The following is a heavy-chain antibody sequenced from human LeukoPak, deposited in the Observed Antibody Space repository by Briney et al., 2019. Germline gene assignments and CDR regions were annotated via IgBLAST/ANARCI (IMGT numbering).Heavy chain of an antibody. V-gene: IGHV3-48*03. CDR2: ISSSGSTI. D-gene: IGHD3-3*01. CDR1: GFTFSSYE. J-gene: IGHJ3*02. CDR3: ASPHVLRFLEWLPYDAFDI. Sequence: GGSLRLSCAASGFTFSSYEMNWVRQAPGKGLEWVSYISSSGSTIYYADSVKGRFTISRDNAKNSLYLQMNSLRAEDTAVYYCASPHVLRFLEWLPYDAFDIWGQGTMVTVSS.